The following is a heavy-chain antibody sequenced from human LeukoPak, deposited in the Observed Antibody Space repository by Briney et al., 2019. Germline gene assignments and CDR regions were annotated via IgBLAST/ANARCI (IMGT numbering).Heavy chain of an antibody. J-gene: IGHJ6*04. D-gene: IGHD3-10*02. CDR2: ISSSGSTI. Sequence: GGSLRLSCAASGFTFSSYEMNWVRQAPGKGLEWVSYISSSGSTIYYADSVKGRFTISRDNAKNSLYLRMNSLRAEDTAVYYCAELGITMIGGVWGKGATVTISS. CDR1: GFTFSSYE. CDR3: AELGITMIGGV. V-gene: IGHV3-48*03.